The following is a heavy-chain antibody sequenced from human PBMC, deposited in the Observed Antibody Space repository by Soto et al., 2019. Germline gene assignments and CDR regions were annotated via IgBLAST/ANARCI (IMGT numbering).Heavy chain of an antibody. Sequence: SETLSLTCTVSGGSISSGGYYWSWIRQHPGKGLEWIGYIYYSGSTYYNPSLKSRVTISVDTSKNQFSLKLSSVTAADTAVYYCARGFAVRYCSGGSCYRRPFDYWGQGTLVTVSS. CDR1: GGSISSGGYY. D-gene: IGHD2-15*01. CDR2: IYYSGST. V-gene: IGHV4-31*03. CDR3: ARGFAVRYCSGGSCYRRPFDY. J-gene: IGHJ4*02.